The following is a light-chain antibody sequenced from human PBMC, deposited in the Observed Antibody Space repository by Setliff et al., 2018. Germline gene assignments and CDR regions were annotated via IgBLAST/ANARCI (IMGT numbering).Light chain of an antibody. V-gene: IGLV2-14*01. CDR3: NSYSRTKTVV. J-gene: IGLJ1*01. CDR1: GSDVGAYKF. CDR2: DVT. Sequence: QSVLTQPASVSGSPGQSIAVSCTGSGSDVGAYKFVSWYQQRPGKAPQLIIYDVTHRPSGVSNRFSGSKSGNTASLTISGLQAEDEADYYCNSYSRTKTVVFGSGTKVTVL.